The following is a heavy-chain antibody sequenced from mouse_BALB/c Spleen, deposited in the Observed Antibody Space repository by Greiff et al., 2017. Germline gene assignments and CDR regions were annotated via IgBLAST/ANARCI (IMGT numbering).Heavy chain of an antibody. CDR1: GFTFSSYA. CDR3: ARYGGNYDYYAMDY. J-gene: IGHJ4*01. V-gene: IGHV5-9-1*01. CDR2: ISSGGSYT. Sequence: EVMLVESGGGLVKPGGSLKLSCAASGFTFSSYAMSWVRQTPEKRLEWVATISSGGSYTYYPDSVKGRFTISRDNAKNTLYLQMSSLRSEDTAMYYCARYGGNYDYYAMDYWGQGTSVTVSS. D-gene: IGHD1-1*02.